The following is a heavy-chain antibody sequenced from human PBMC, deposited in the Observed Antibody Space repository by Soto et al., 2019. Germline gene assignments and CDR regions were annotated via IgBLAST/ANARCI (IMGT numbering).Heavy chain of an antibody. D-gene: IGHD2-15*01. V-gene: IGHV3-23*01. CDR1: GFTFSSYA. CDR3: AKDRGGARPYYFDY. CDR2: MSASGGST. Sequence: EVQLLESGGGLVQPGGSLRLSCAASGFTFSSYAMSWVRQAPGEGLEWVAGMSASGGSTYNADSVKGRFTISRDHSKNTLHLQMTSLRAEDTAVYYCAKDRGGARPYYFDYWGQGTLVTVSS. J-gene: IGHJ4*02.